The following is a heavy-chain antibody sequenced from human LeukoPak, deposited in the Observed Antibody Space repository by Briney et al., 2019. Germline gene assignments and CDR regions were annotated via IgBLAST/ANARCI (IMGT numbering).Heavy chain of an antibody. D-gene: IGHD5-18*01. V-gene: IGHV4-38-2*01. Sequence: SETLSLTCDVFGYSISSGYYWGWIRQPPGKGLEWIGIMHHSGTTYYNPSLNSRVTLSVDTSKNQLSLKLSSATAADTAVYYCARHLTALGDYWGQGILVIVSS. CDR2: MHHSGTT. CDR3: ARHLTALGDY. J-gene: IGHJ4*02. CDR1: GYSISSGYY.